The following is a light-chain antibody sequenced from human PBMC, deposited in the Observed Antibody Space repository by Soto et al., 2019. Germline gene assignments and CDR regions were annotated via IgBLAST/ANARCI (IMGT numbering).Light chain of an antibody. J-gene: IGLJ1*01. Sequence: SVLTQPPSASGTPGQRVTISCSGSSSNIGSNTVNWYQQLPGTAPKLLIYSNNQRPSWVPDRFSGSKSGTSASLAISGLQSEDEADYYCAAWDDSLNGLVFGTGTKVTVL. CDR2: SNN. CDR3: AAWDDSLNGLV. V-gene: IGLV1-44*01. CDR1: SSNIGSNT.